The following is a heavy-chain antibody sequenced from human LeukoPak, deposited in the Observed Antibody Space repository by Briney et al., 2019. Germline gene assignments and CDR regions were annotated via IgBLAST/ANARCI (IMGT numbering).Heavy chain of an antibody. Sequence: ASVKVSCKASGYTFTSYYMHWVRQAPGQGLEWMGIINPSGGSTSYAQKFQGRVTMTRDMSTSTVYMELRSLRSDDTAVYYCARGFDYGGNEKPFDYWGQGTLVTVSS. CDR3: ARGFDYGGNEKPFDY. D-gene: IGHD4-23*01. CDR1: GYTFTSYY. CDR2: INPSGGST. V-gene: IGHV1-46*01. J-gene: IGHJ4*02.